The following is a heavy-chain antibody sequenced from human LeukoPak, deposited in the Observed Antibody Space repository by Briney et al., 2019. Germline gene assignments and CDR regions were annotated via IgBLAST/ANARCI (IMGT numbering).Heavy chain of an antibody. Sequence: PGGSLRLSCAASGFTFSSYWMSWVRQAPGKGLEWVANIKQDGSEKYYVDSVKGRFTISRDNAKNSLYLQMNSLRAEDTAVYYCARSSIWYYDSSGRDDYWGQGTLVTVSS. CDR1: GFTFSSYW. J-gene: IGHJ4*02. CDR2: IKQDGSEK. D-gene: IGHD3-22*01. V-gene: IGHV3-7*01. CDR3: ARSSIWYYDSSGRDDY.